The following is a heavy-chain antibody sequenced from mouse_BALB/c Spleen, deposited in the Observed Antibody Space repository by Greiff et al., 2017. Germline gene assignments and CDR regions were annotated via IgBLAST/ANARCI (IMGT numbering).Heavy chain of an antibody. V-gene: IGHV1-84*02. CDR1: GYTFTDYY. CDR2: IYTGSGNT. Sequence: QVQLQQSGPELVKPGASVKISCKASGYTFTDYYINWVKQKPGQGLEWIGWIYTGSGNTKYNEKFKGKATLTVDTSSSTAYMQLSSLTSEDTAVYFCARRGIGYYGGNYFDYWGQGTTLTVSS. D-gene: IGHD2-3*01. J-gene: IGHJ2*01. CDR3: ARRGIGYYGGNYFDY.